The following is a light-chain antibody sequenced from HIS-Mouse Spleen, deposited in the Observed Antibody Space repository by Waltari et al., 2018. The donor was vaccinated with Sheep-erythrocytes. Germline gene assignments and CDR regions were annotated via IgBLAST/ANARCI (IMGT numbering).Light chain of an antibody. J-gene: IGKJ2*01. CDR1: QSISSY. CDR3: QQANSFPYT. CDR2: AAS. Sequence: DIKMTQSPSSLSASVGDRVTITCRASQSISSYLNWYQQKPGKAPKLLIYAASSLQSGVPSRFSGSGSGTDFTLTISSLQPEDFATYYCQQANSFPYTFGQGTKLEIK. V-gene: IGKV1-39*01.